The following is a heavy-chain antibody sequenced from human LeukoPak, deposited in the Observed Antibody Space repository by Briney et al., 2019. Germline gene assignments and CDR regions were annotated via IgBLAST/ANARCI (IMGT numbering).Heavy chain of an antibody. CDR2: INHSGST. Sequence: SETLSPTCAVYGGSFSGYYWSWIRQPPGKGLEWIGEINHSGSTNYNPSLKSRVTISVDTSKNQFSLKLSSVTAADTAVYYCARAPRDYYDSSGYPQYYFDYWGQGTLVTVSS. CDR3: ARAPRDYYDSSGYPQYYFDY. D-gene: IGHD3-22*01. CDR1: GGSFSGYY. J-gene: IGHJ4*02. V-gene: IGHV4-34*01.